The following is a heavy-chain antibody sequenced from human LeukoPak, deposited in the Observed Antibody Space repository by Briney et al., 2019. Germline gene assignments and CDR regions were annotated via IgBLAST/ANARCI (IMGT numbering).Heavy chain of an antibody. J-gene: IGHJ5*02. D-gene: IGHD3-10*01. CDR1: GFTFSSYA. Sequence: GRSLRLSCAASGFTFSSYAMHWVRQAPSKGLEWVAVISYDGSNKYYADSVKGRFTISRDNSKNTLYLQMNSLRAEDTAVYYCARGLEGLLWFGELGPWGQGTLVTVSS. CDR2: ISYDGSNK. CDR3: ARGLEGLLWFGELGP. V-gene: IGHV3-30*04.